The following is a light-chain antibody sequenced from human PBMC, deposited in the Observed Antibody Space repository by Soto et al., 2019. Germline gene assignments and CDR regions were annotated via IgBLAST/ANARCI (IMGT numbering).Light chain of an antibody. CDR2: AVS. V-gene: IGKV1-6*01. CDR1: QAIRND. CDR3: LQDYDFPFT. Sequence: AIPMTQSPSSLSASVGDRVTITCRASQAIRNDLGWYQQKPGKAPNLLIYAVSHLQSGVPSRFSGSGSGTDFTLTISSLQPEDFATYYCLQDYDFPFTFGGGTKVELK. J-gene: IGKJ4*01.